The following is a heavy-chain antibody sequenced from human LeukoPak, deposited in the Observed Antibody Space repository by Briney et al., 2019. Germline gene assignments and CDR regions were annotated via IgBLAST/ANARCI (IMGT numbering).Heavy chain of an antibody. D-gene: IGHD1-1*01. J-gene: IGHJ2*01. CDR1: GFTFSTYW. CDR3: ARGVNWWYFDL. CDR2: IKQDGSDK. Sequence: GGSLRLSCAASGFTFSTYWMSWVRQAPGKGLEWVANIKQDGSDKYYVDPVKGRFTISRDNAENSLYLQMNSLRAEDTAVYYCARGVNWWYFDLWGRGTLVAVSS. V-gene: IGHV3-7*01.